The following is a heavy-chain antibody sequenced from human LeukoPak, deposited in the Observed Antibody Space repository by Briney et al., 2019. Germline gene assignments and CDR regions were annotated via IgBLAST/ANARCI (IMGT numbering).Heavy chain of an antibody. D-gene: IGHD6-13*01. Sequence: PGGSLRLSCAASGFTVSSNYMSWVRQAPGKGLEWDSVIYSGGSTYYADSVKGRFTISRDNSKNTLYLQMNSLRAEDTAVYYCAREKTEAADAFDIWGQGTMVTVSS. V-gene: IGHV3-53*01. CDR3: AREKTEAADAFDI. CDR2: IYSGGST. J-gene: IGHJ3*02. CDR1: GFTVSSNY.